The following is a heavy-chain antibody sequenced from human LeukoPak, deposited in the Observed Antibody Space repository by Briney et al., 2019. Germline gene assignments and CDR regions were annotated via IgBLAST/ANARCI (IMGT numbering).Heavy chain of an antibody. CDR3: ARGGSRRDTAMVWDY. CDR2: ISYSGST. J-gene: IGHJ4*02. CDR1: GGSITSYH. V-gene: IGHV4-59*01. Sequence: PSETLSLTCPVSGGSITSYHWNWIRQAPGKGLEWIGYISYSGSTSYNPSLKSRVTISMDTSKNQFSLKLSSVTAADTAVYYCARGGSRRDTAMVWDYWGQGVLVTVSS. D-gene: IGHD5-18*01.